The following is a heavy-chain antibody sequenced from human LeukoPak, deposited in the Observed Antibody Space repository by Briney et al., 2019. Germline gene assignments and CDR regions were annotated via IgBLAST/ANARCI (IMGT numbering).Heavy chain of an antibody. J-gene: IGHJ4*02. D-gene: IGHD3-3*01. Sequence: GASVKVSCKASGYTFTGYYMHWVRQAPGQGLEWMGWINPNSGGTNYAQKFQGRVTMTRDTSISTAYMELSRLRSDDTAVYYCAREPTIFGVVGDYWGQGTLVTVSS. CDR3: AREPTIFGVVGDY. CDR1: GYTFTGYY. V-gene: IGHV1-2*02. CDR2: INPNSGGT.